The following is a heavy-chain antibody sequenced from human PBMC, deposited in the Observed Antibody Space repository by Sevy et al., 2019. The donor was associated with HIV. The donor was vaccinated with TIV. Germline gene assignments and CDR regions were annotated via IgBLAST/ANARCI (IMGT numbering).Heavy chain of an antibody. CDR2: ISGPGLST. D-gene: IGHD3-22*01. J-gene: IGHJ3*01. CDR1: GFTFNTHA. CDR3: AKALNPALESMIEVILRTLKGFDF. V-gene: IGHV3-23*01. Sequence: GGSLRLSCTASGFTFNTHAMTWVRQAPGKGLEWVSVISGPGLSTYYADSVKGRFTISRDNSQNTLFLQMNSLSVDDTATYYFAKALNPALESMIEVILRTLKGFDFWGQGTMVTVSS.